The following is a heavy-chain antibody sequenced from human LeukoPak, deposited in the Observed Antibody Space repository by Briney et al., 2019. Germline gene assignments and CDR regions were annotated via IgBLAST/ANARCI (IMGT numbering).Heavy chain of an antibody. J-gene: IGHJ4*02. CDR1: GFTFGTYW. Sequence: GGSLRLSCTASGFTFGTYWMTWVRQAPGQGLEWVSFIRDRAHGGTTEYAASVQGRFTISRDGSKSIAYLQMNSLKTEDTGVYYCIRDHRLDSWGQGTLVTVSS. V-gene: IGHV3-49*04. CDR3: IRDHRLDS. CDR2: IRDRAHGGTT.